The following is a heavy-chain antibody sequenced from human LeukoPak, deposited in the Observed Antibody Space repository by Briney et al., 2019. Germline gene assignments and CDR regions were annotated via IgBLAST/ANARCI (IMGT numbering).Heavy chain of an antibody. Sequence: SETLSLTCTVSGGSISSYYWSWIRQPPGKGLEWIGYIYYSGSTNYNPSLKSRVTISVDTSKNQFSLKLSSVAAADTAIYYCARAGPWQIDPWGQGILVTVSS. CDR2: IYYSGST. CDR3: ARAGPWQIDP. D-gene: IGHD3-10*01. CDR1: GGSISSYY. J-gene: IGHJ5*02. V-gene: IGHV4-59*01.